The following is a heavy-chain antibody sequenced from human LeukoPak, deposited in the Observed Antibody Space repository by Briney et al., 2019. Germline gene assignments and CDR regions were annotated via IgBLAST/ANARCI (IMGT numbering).Heavy chain of an antibody. CDR3: ARRVYFDY. D-gene: IGHD6-13*01. J-gene: IGHJ4*02. V-gene: IGHV3-48*03. CDR1: GFTFSSYE. Sequence: GGSLRLSCAASGFTFSSYEMNWVRQAPGKGLEWVSYISSSGGTIYYADSVKGRFTISRDNAKNSLYLQMNSLRAEDTAVYYCARRVYFDYWGQGTLVTVSS. CDR2: ISSSGGTI.